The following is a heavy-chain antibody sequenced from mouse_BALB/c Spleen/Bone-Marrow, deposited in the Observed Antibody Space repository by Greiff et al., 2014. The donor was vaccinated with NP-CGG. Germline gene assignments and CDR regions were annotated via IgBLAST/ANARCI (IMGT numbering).Heavy chain of an antibody. CDR2: IWRGGST. V-gene: IGHV2-5-1*01. CDR1: GFSLTSYG. D-gene: IGHD2-14*01. J-gene: IGHJ3*01. CDR3: AKNGGYDGWFAY. Sequence: VQGVESGPSLVQPSQSLSITCTVSGFSLTSYGVHWVRQSPGKGLEWLGVIWRGGSTDYNAAFMSRLSITKDNSKSQVFFKMNSLXXDDTAIYYCAKNGGYDGWFAYWGQGTLVTVSA.